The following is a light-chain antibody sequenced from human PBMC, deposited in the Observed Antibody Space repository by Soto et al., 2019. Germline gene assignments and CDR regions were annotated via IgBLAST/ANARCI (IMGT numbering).Light chain of an antibody. Sequence: QSALTQPASVSGSPGQSITISCTGTSSDVGGYNLVSWYQQHPGKAPKFMIYEVTKRPSGVSNRFSGSKSGNTASLTISGLQAEDEADYYCCSYGGRRTLVFGGGTKVTVL. CDR3: CSYGGRRTLV. CDR2: EVT. CDR1: SSDVGGYNL. V-gene: IGLV2-23*02. J-gene: IGLJ3*02.